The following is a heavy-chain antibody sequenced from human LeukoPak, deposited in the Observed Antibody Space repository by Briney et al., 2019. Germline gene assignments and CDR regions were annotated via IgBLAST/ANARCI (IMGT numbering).Heavy chain of an antibody. J-gene: IGHJ4*02. Sequence: GASVKVSCKASGGTFSSYAISWVRQAPGQGLEWMGGIIPIFGTANYAQKFQGRVTITADESTSTAYMELSRLRSDDTAVYYCARVWDFGSGNYPSDYWGQGTLVTVSS. CDR3: ARVWDFGSGNYPSDY. CDR1: GGTFSSYA. CDR2: IIPIFGTA. D-gene: IGHD3-10*01. V-gene: IGHV1-69*13.